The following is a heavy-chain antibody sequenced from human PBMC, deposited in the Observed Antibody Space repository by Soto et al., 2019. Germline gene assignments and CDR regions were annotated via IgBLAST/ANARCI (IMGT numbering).Heavy chain of an antibody. CDR1: GGTFSSYT. CDR3: ARPYYDSSGPQGLDAFAI. V-gene: IGHV1-69*02. D-gene: IGHD3-22*01. Sequence: XVKVSCKASGGTFSSYTISWVRQAPGQGLEWMGRIIPILGIANYAQKFQGRVTITADKSTSTAYMELSSLRSEDTAVYYCARPYYDSSGPQGLDAFAICGQGTMVPVSS. CDR2: IIPILGIA. J-gene: IGHJ3*02.